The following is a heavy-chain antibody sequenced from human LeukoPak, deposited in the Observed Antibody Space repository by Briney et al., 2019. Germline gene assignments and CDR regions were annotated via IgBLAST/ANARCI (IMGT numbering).Heavy chain of an antibody. CDR2: ISGSGGST. J-gene: IGHJ4*02. CDR1: GFTFNSYA. D-gene: IGHD3-22*01. CDR3: TTEDYDSSGYSTFDY. V-gene: IGHV3-23*01. Sequence: RAGGSLRLSCAASGFTFNSYAMTWVRQAPGKGLEWVSAISGSGGSTYYADSVKGRFTISRDNSKNTLYLLLSSLRAEDTAVYYCTTEDYDSSGYSTFDYWGQGTLVTVSS.